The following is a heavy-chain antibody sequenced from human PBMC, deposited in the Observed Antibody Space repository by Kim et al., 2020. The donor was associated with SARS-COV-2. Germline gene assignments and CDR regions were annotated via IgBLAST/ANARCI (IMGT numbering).Heavy chain of an antibody. CDR3: TTVRVDFYIVVVPAAIVFDY. CDR1: GFTFSNAW. Sequence: GGSLRLSCAASGFTFSNAWMSWVRQAPGKGLEWVGRIKSKTDGGTTDYAAPVKGRFTISRDDSKNTLYLQMNSLKTEDTAVYYCTTVRVDFYIVVVPAAIVFDYWGQGTLVTVSS. V-gene: IGHV3-15*01. D-gene: IGHD2-2*01. CDR2: IKSKTDGGTT. J-gene: IGHJ4*02.